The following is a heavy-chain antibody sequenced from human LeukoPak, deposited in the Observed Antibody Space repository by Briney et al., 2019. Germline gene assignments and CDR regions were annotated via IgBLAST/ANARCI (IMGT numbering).Heavy chain of an antibody. CDR2: ISYDGSDK. V-gene: IGHV3-30*04. CDR3: ARAGGSSWYLLNC. Sequence: GGSLRLSCAASGFTFSSYAMHWVRQAPGKGLERVAVISYDGSDKYYADSVKGRFTISRDNSKSTLYWHCNSMRAEGTAVHYCARAGGSSWYLLNCWGQGTLVTGSS. CDR1: GFTFSSYA. J-gene: IGHJ4*02. D-gene: IGHD6-13*01.